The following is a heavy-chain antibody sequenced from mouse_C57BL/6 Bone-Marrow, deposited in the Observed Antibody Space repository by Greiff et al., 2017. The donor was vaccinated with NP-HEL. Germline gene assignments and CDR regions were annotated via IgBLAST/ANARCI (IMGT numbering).Heavy chain of an antibody. Sequence: VQLQQSGPVLVKPGASVKMSCKASGYTFTDYYMNWVKQSHGKSLEWIGVINPYNGGTSYNQKFKGKATLTVDKSSSTAYMQLSSLTSEDSAVYFCARIYYGNLAWFAYWGQGTLVTVSA. CDR1: GYTFTDYY. J-gene: IGHJ3*01. D-gene: IGHD2-1*01. CDR3: ARIYYGNLAWFAY. V-gene: IGHV1-19*01. CDR2: INPYNGGT.